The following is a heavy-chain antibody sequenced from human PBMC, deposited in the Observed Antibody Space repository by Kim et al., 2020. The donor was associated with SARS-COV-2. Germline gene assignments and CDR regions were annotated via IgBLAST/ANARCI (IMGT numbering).Heavy chain of an antibody. D-gene: IGHD3-22*01. CDR3: ARKAGSGYYDSSGYPLYFDY. Sequence: GGSLRLSCAASGFTFSDYYMSWIRQAPGKGLEWVSYISNSDSTVYYADSVKGRFTMSRDNAKNSVYLQMNSLRVEDTAVYYCARKAGSGYYDSSGYPLYFDYWGQGTLVTVSS. CDR2: ISNSDSTV. J-gene: IGHJ4*02. V-gene: IGHV3-11*01. CDR1: GFTFSDYY.